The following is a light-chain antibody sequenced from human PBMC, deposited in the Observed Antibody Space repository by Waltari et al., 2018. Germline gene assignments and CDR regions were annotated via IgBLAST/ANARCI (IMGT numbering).Light chain of an antibody. Sequence: EIVMTQSPATLSVSPGERANLSCRASQSVSSNLAWYQQKPGQAPRLLIYGASTSATGIPARLSGSGSGTEFTLTISSLQSEDFAVYYCQQYNNWPPWTFGQGTKVEIK. CDR1: QSVSSN. CDR2: GAS. CDR3: QQYNNWPPWT. J-gene: IGKJ1*01. V-gene: IGKV3-15*01.